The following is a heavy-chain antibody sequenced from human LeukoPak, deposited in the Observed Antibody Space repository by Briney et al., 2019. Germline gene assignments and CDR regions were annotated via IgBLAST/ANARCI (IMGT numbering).Heavy chain of an antibody. V-gene: IGHV3-7*01. Sequence: PGGSLRLPCAASGFTFSSYWMSWVRQAPGKGLEWVANIKQDGSDKYYVESVKGRFTISRDNAQNSLYLQMNSLRAEDTAVHYCARNRDGYNKWFDPWGQGTLVTVSS. J-gene: IGHJ5*02. D-gene: IGHD5-24*01. CDR2: IKQDGSDK. CDR1: GFTFSSYW. CDR3: ARNRDGYNKWFDP.